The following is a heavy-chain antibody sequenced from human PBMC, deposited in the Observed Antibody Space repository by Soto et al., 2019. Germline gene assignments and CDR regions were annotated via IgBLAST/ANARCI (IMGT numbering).Heavy chain of an antibody. J-gene: IGHJ6*02. Sequence: RQAPGKGLEWVAVISYDGSNKYYADSVKGRFTISRDNSKNTLYLQMNSLRAEDTAVYYCARDASTYDIDVYGMVVWAHGTTVTVSS. V-gene: IGHV3-30-3*01. D-gene: IGHD3-9*01. CDR3: ARDASTYDIDVYGMVV. CDR2: ISYDGSNK.